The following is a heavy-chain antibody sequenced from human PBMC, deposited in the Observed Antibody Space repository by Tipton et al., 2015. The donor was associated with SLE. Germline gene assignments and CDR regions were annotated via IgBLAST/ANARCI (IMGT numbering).Heavy chain of an antibody. V-gene: IGHV1-8*01. J-gene: IGHJ6*03. D-gene: IGHD2-2*01. CDR1: GYTFTSYD. Sequence: QLVQSGAEAKKPGASVKVSCKASGYTFTSYDINWVRQATGQGLEWMGWMNPNSGNTGYAQKFQGRVTMTRNTSISTAYMELSSLRSEDTAVYYCARGGIVVVPAASFACMDVWGKGTTVTVSS. CDR2: MNPNSGNT. CDR3: ARGGIVVVPAASFACMDV.